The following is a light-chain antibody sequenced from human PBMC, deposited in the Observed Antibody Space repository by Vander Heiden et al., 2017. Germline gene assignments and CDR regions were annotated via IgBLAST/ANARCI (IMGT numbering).Light chain of an antibody. V-gene: IGLV2-8*01. J-gene: IGLJ2*01. Sequence: QSALTQPPSASGSPGQSVTISCTGTSSDVGGYNYVSWYQQHPGKAPKLMIYEVSKRPSGVPDRFSSSKSGNTASLTVSGLQAEDEADYYCSSYAGSLVVFGGGTKLTVL. CDR2: EVS. CDR1: SSDVGGYNY. CDR3: SSYAGSLVV.